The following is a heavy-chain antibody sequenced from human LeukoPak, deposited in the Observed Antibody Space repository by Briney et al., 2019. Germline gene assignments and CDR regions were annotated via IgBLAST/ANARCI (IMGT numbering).Heavy chain of an antibody. CDR1: GYTLTELS. CDR3: ARLELRAGYYYMDV. J-gene: IGHJ6*03. D-gene: IGHD1-7*01. V-gene: IGHV1-18*01. CDR2: ISAYNGNT. Sequence: GASVKVSCKVSGYTLTELSMHWVRQAPGQGLEWMGWISAYNGNTNYAQKLQGRVTMTTDTSTSTAYMELRSLRSDDTAVYYCARLELRAGYYYMDVWGKGTTVTVSS.